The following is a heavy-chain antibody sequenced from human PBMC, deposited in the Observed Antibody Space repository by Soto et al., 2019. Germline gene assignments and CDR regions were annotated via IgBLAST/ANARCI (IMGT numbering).Heavy chain of an antibody. CDR2: IKQDGSEK. Sequence: EVQLVESGGGLVQPGGSLRLSCAASGFTFSSYWMSWVRQAPGKGLEWVANIKQDGSEKYYVDSVKGRFTISRDNAKNSLYLQMNSLRAEDTAVNYCAKDRIAVAGTGIFDYWGQGTLVTVSS. V-gene: IGHV3-7*01. D-gene: IGHD6-19*01. CDR1: GFTFSSYW. J-gene: IGHJ4*02. CDR3: AKDRIAVAGTGIFDY.